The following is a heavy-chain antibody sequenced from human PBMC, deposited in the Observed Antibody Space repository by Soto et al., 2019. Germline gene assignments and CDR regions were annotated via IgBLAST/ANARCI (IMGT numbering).Heavy chain of an antibody. CDR1: GGTFSSYS. CDR3: ARDWGFRDIVVVPAAGYGMDV. V-gene: IGHV1-69*06. CDR2: IIPIFGTA. J-gene: IGHJ6*02. D-gene: IGHD2-2*01. Sequence: PVKVSCKASGGTFSSYSISWVRQAPGQGLEWMGGIIPIFGTANYAQKFQGRVTITADKSTSTAYMELSSLRSEDTAVYYCARDWGFRDIVVVPAAGYGMDVWGQGTTVTVSS.